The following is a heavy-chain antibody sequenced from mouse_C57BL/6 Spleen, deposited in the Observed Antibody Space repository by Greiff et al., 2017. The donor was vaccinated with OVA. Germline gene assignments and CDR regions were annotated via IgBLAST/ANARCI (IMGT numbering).Heavy chain of an antibody. D-gene: IGHD2-1*01. J-gene: IGHJ3*01. Sequence: QVQLQQPGAELVRPGTSVKLSCTASGYTFTSYWMHWVKQRPGQGLAWIGVIDPSDSYTNYNQKFKGKATLTVDPSSSTAYMQLSSLTSEDSAVDDFARCYYGNSIEAYWGQGPLVTVSA. CDR2: IDPSDSYT. CDR1: GYTFTSYW. V-gene: IGHV1-59*01. CDR3: ARCYYGNSIEAY.